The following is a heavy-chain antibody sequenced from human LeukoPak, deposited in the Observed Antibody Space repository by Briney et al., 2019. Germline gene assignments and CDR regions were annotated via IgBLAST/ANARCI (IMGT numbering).Heavy chain of an antibody. J-gene: IGHJ6*03. Sequence: PGESLRLSCAASGFTFSSYCMHWVRQPPGKGLEWVAFIRYDGSNKYYADSVKGRVTISRDNSKNTLYLQMNSLRAEDTAVYYCAKDHCSSASCYREYYYYCMDVWGKGTTVTVSS. CDR2: IRYDGSNK. CDR1: GFTFSSYC. V-gene: IGHV3-30*02. CDR3: AKDHCSSASCYREYYYYCMDV. D-gene: IGHD2-2*02.